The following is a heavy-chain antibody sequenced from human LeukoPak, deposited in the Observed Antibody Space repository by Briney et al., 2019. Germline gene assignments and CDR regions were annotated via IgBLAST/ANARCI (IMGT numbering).Heavy chain of an antibody. CDR1: GDSVSSRNGA. CDR3: AMDVGTSGWYTFDY. V-gene: IGHV6-1*01. CDR2: TYYRSKWYD. D-gene: IGHD6-19*01. Sequence: SQTLSLTSAIFGDSVSSRNGAWNWIRPFPSRSLEWVGRTYYRSKWYDDYAESLKGRITISPDTSKNQFSLQLNSVTPEDTAVYYCAMDVGTSGWYTFDYWGQGTLVTVSS. J-gene: IGHJ4*02.